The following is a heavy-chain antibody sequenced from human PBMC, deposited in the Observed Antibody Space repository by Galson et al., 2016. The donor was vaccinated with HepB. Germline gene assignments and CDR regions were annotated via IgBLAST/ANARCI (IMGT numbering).Heavy chain of an antibody. D-gene: IGHD6-19*01. CDR2: IKPDGSKK. V-gene: IGHV3-7*03. CDR1: GFIFSSYW. Sequence: SLRLSCAASGFIFSSYWMSWVRQAPGRGLEWVAKIKPDGSKKYYVDSVKGRFTISRDNAKNLLFLQMNSLRAEDTAVYYCARDFHIEVAGPFDPWGGEPWSPSPQ. CDR3: ARDFHIEVAGPFDP. J-gene: IGHJ5*02.